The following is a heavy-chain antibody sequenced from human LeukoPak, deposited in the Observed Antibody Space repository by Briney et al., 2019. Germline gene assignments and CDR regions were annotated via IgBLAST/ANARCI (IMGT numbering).Heavy chain of an antibody. J-gene: IGHJ6*02. D-gene: IGHD2-15*01. V-gene: IGHV1-46*01. CDR2: INPSGGST. CDR1: GYTFTSYY. CDR3: ALENCSGGSCSLDFYYYYGMDV. Sequence: ASVTVSCKASGYTFTSYYMHWVRQAPGQGLEWMGIINPSGGSTSYAQKFQGRVTMTRDTSTSTVYMELSSLRSEDTAVYYCALENCSGGSCSLDFYYYYGMDVWGQGTTVTVSS.